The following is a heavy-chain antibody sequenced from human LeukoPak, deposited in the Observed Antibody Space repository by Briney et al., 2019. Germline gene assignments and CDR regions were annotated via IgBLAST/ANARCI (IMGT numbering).Heavy chain of an antibody. J-gene: IGHJ4*02. D-gene: IGHD4-17*01. Sequence: SETLSLTCTVSGGSINNYYWNWIRQPPGKGLEWIGYIYYRGSTNYNPSLKSRVTFSVDTSKNQFSLKLNSVTAADTAVYYCARGGDYGDLQYFDYWGQGTLVTVSS. CDR1: GGSINNYY. V-gene: IGHV4-59*01. CDR2: IYYRGST. CDR3: ARGGDYGDLQYFDY.